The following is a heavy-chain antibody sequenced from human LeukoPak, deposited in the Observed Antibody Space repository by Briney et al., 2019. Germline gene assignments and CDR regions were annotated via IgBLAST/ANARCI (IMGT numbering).Heavy chain of an antibody. J-gene: IGHJ3*02. D-gene: IGHD2-21*01. CDR2: IDGPGRGT. CDR3: VRDLFPDAFDI. CDR1: GFTPGHFW. V-gene: IGHV3-74*01. Sequence: GGSLGLSCEVSGFTPGHFWMHWVRQAPGKGLEWVARIDGPGRGTVYADSVKGRFTFSRDNAKNTLSLQMNSLRDDDTAMYYCVRDLFPDAFDIWGQGTRVTVSS.